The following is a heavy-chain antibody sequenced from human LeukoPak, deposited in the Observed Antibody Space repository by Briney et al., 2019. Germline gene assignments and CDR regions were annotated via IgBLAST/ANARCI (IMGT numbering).Heavy chain of an antibody. J-gene: IGHJ6*02. CDR1: GFTFSSYA. D-gene: IGHD3-10*01. CDR2: IYYSGST. V-gene: IGHV4-59*01. Sequence: GSLRLSCAASGFTFSSYAMSWIRQPPGKGLEWIGYIYYSGSTNYNPSLKSRVTISVDTSKNQFSLKLSSVTAADTAVYYCARYAPSGSYYKPPFDYGMDVWGQGTTVTVSS. CDR3: ARYAPSGSYYKPPFDYGMDV.